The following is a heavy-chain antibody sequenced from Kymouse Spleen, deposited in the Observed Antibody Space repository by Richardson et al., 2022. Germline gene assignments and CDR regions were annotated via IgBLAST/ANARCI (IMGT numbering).Heavy chain of an antibody. CDR1: GFTFSSYG. J-gene: IGHJ6*02. V-gene: IGHV3-30*18. CDR2: ISYDGSNK. Sequence: QVQLVESGGGVVQPGRSLRLSCAASGFTFSSYGMHWVRQAPGKGLEWVAVISYDGSNKYYADSVKGRFTISRDNSKNTLYLQMNSLRAEDTAVYYCAKDDRTVTTLYYYYYGMDVWGQGTTVTVSS. D-gene: IGHD4-11,IGHD4-11*01. CDR3: AKDDRTVTTLYYYYYGMDV.